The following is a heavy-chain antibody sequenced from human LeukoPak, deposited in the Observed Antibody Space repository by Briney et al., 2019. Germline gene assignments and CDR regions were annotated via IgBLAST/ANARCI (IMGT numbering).Heavy chain of an antibody. CDR3: ARDNSGWHLGLGYYYYMDV. Sequence: SETLSLTCTVSGGSISDNYWSWIRQPAGKGPEWIGRIFTSGSTNYNPSLKSRVIMSVDTSKNQFSLKVSSVTAADTAVYYCARDNSGWHLGLGYYYYMDVWGKGTTVTVSS. V-gene: IGHV4-4*07. CDR1: GGSISDNY. D-gene: IGHD6-19*01. CDR2: IFTSGST. J-gene: IGHJ6*03.